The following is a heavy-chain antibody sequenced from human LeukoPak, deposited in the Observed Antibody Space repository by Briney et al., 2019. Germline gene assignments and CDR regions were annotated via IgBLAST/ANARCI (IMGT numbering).Heavy chain of an antibody. V-gene: IGHV3-21*01. CDR1: GFTFSSYS. Sequence: GGSLRLSCAASGFTFSSYSMNWVRQATGKGLEWVSSISSSSSYIYYADSVKGRFTISRDNAKNSLYLQMNSLRAEDTAVYYCASLREFGGVIVNPFYWGQGTLVTVSS. CDR2: ISSSSSYI. CDR3: ASLREFGGVIVNPFY. J-gene: IGHJ4*02. D-gene: IGHD3-16*02.